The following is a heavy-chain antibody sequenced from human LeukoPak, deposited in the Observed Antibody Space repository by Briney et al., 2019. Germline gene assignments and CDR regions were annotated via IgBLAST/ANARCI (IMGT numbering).Heavy chain of an antibody. V-gene: IGHV3-23*01. D-gene: IGHD6-19*01. CDR3: VKESSGGADAFDI. Sequence: GGSLRLSCASSGFTFSIYAMSWVRQAPGKGLEWVSGSSGSGGGTCYAGSVKGRFTLSRDNSKNTLYLQMNSLRVEDTAIYYCVKESSGGADAFDIWGQGTMVTVSS. CDR1: GFTFSIYA. CDR2: SSGSGGGT. J-gene: IGHJ3*02.